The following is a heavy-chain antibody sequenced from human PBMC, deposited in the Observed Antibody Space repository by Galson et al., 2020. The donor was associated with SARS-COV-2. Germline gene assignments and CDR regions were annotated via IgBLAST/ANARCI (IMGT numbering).Heavy chain of an antibody. D-gene: IGHD2-21*02. CDR2: ISGSGGST. CDR3: AKDRFGYGGNSPEAFDI. Sequence: GGSLRLSCAASGFTFSSYAMSWVRQAPGKGLEWVSAISGSGGSTYYADSVKGRFTISRDNSKNTLYLQMNSLRAEDTAVYYCAKDRFGYGGNSPEAFDIWGQGTMVTVSS. J-gene: IGHJ3*02. CDR1: GFTFSSYA. V-gene: IGHV3-23*01.